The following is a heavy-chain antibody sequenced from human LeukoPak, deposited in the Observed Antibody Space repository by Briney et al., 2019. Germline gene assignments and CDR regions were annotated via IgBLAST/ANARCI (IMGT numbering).Heavy chain of an antibody. CDR2: IYTSGST. D-gene: IGHD3-10*01. J-gene: IGHJ4*02. V-gene: IGHV4-4*07. CDR3: AREGAADYYGSGSYYKPFDY. Sequence: SETLSLTCTVSGGSISSYYWSWIRQPAGKGLEWIGRIYTSGSTNYNPSLKSRVTMSVDTSKNQFSLKLISVTAADTAVYYCAREGAADYYGSGSYYKPFDYWGQGTLVTVSS. CDR1: GGSISSYY.